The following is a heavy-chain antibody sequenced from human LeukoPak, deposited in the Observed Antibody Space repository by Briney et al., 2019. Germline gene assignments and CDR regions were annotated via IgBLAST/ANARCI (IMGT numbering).Heavy chain of an antibody. CDR1: GYTFSGNY. CDR2: IDANNGDT. J-gene: IGHJ4*02. V-gene: IGHV1-2*02. Sequence: GASVKISCKASGYTFSGNYIHWLRPAPGQGLEWMGWIDANNGDTKSAQKFQGRVTMSRDTSISTAYMDLSSLSPDDAAVYYCARDPSSVTLYFFDYWGQGTLVTVSS. D-gene: IGHD4-11*01. CDR3: ARDPSSVTLYFFDY.